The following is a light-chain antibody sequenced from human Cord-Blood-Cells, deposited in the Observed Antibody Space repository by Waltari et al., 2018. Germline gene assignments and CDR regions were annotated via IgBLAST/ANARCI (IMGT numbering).Light chain of an antibody. CDR1: SSNTGSNY. J-gene: IGLJ3*02. V-gene: IGLV1-47*01. Sequence: QSVLTQPPSASGTPGQRVTISCSGSSSNTGSNYVSWYQQLPGPAPKLLIYRNNQRPSGVPDRFSGSKSGTSASLAISGLRSEDEADYYCAAWDDSLSGWVFGGGTKLTVL. CDR3: AAWDDSLSGWV. CDR2: RNN.